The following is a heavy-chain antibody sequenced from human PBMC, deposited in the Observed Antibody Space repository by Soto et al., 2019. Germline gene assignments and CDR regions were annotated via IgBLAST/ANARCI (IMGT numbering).Heavy chain of an antibody. V-gene: IGHV1-69*13. Sequence: ASVKVSCKASGGTFSIYAISWVRQAPGQGLEWMGGIIPIFGTANYAQKFQGRVTITADESTSTAYMELSSLRSEDTAVYYCARDPNFGDIVVVPAAMQLAKMDAFDIWGQGTMVTVSS. D-gene: IGHD2-2*01. CDR2: IIPIFGTA. CDR1: GGTFSIYA. CDR3: ARDPNFGDIVVVPAAMQLAKMDAFDI. J-gene: IGHJ3*02.